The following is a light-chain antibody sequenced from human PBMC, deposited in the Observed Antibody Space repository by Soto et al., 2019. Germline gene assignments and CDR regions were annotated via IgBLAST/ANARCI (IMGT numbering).Light chain of an antibody. CDR3: QQRSKSRT. Sequence: EIVLTQSPATLSLSPGERATLSCRASQSVSSYLAWYQQKPGQAPRLLIYDASNRATGIPARFSGSGSGTDFTLTISSLEPEDFAVYYCQQRSKSRTFGQGTKVDIK. CDR2: DAS. V-gene: IGKV3-11*01. CDR1: QSVSSY. J-gene: IGKJ1*01.